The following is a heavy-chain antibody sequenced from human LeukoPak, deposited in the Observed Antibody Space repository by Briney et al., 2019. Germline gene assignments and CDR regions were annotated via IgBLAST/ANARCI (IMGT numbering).Heavy chain of an antibody. V-gene: IGHV4-4*07. CDR2: IYTSGST. CDR3: ARDRPVAGTYDYYYYMDV. CDR1: GGSISSHY. D-gene: IGHD6-19*01. J-gene: IGHJ6*03. Sequence: SETLSLTCTVSGGSISSHYWSWIRQPAGKGLEWIGRIYTSGSTNYNPSPKSRVTMSVDTSKNQFSLKLSSVTAADTAVYYCARDRPVAGTYDYYYYMDVWGKGTTVTISS.